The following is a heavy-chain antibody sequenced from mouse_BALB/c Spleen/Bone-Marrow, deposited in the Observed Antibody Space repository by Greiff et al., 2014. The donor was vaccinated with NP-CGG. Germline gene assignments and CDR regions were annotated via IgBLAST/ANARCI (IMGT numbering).Heavy chain of an antibody. J-gene: IGHJ4*01. CDR2: FDPFNGGT. CDR3: ARSYDGYPYAMNY. D-gene: IGHD2-3*01. Sequence: EVQLQQSGPELMKPGASVKISCKASGYLFATYHMHWVKQSHGESLEWIGYFDPFNGGTSYNQKFKGKATLTVDKSSSTAYMHLSSLTSEDSAVYFCARSYDGYPYAMNYWGQGTSVTVSS. V-gene: IGHV1S135*01. CDR1: GYLFATYH.